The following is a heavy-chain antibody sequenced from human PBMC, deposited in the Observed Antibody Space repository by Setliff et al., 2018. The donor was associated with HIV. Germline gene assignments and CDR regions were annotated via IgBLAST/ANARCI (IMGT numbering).Heavy chain of an antibody. CDR1: GYTLTNYA. Sequence: RASVKVSCKASGYTLTNYAMHWVRQAPGQRLEWMGCINAGNDNTKYSQNFQGRVTITKDTSASTVYMGLSSLRSEDTALYYCTRVMGATTGFHDYWGQGTLVTVSS. CDR3: TRVMGATTGFHDY. D-gene: IGHD1-26*01. V-gene: IGHV1-3*01. J-gene: IGHJ4*02. CDR2: INAGNDNT.